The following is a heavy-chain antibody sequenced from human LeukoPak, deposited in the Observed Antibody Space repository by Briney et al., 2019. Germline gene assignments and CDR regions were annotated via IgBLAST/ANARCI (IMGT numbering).Heavy chain of an antibody. V-gene: IGHV3-21*01. CDR2: ISSSSSYI. CDR1: GITFSSYS. D-gene: IGHD3-22*01. J-gene: IGHJ3*02. Sequence: GGSLRLSCAASGITFSSYSMNWVRQAPGKGLEWVSSISSSSSYIYYADSVKGRFTISRDNAKNSLYLQMNSLRAEDTAVYYCARDEGYDSSGYYYPDAFDIWGQGTMVTVSS. CDR3: ARDEGYDSSGYYYPDAFDI.